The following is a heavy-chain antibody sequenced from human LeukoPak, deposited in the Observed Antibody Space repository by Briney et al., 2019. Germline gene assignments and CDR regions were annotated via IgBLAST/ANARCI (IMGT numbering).Heavy chain of an antibody. CDR2: INHSGST. Sequence: SETLSLTCAVYGGSFSGYYWSWIRQLPGKGLEWIGEINHSGSTNYNPSLKSRVTISVDTSKNQFSLKLSSVTAADTAVYYCARMAGSSGLWGQGTLVTVSS. V-gene: IGHV4-34*01. CDR3: ARMAGSSGL. J-gene: IGHJ4*02. D-gene: IGHD3-22*01. CDR1: GGSFSGYY.